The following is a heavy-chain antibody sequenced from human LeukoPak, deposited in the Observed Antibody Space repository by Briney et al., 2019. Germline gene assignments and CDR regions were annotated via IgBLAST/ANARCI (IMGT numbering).Heavy chain of an antibody. CDR1: GLTFSRYW. V-gene: IGHV3-7*01. Sequence: GGSLRLSCAASGLTFSRYWMTWVRQAPGKGLEWVANVNQGGTEKYYVDSVKGRFTISRDNAENSLYLQMNSLRAEDTAVYYCAREHYFYHMDGWGEGTTVTVSS. CDR3: AREHYFYHMDG. CDR2: VNQGGTEK. J-gene: IGHJ6*03.